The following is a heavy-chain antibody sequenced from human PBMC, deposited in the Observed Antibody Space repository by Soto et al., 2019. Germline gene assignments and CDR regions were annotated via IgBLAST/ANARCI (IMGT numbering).Heavy chain of an antibody. CDR3: ARFITWFDP. V-gene: IGHV4-39*01. D-gene: IGHD1-20*01. J-gene: IGHJ5*02. CDR2: IYYSGST. CDR1: GGSISSSSYY. Sequence: SETLSLTCTVSGGSISSSSYYWGWIRQPPGKGLEWIGSIYYSGSTYYNPSLKSRVTISVDTSKNQFSLKLSSVTAADTAVYYCARFITWFDPWGQGTLVTVSS.